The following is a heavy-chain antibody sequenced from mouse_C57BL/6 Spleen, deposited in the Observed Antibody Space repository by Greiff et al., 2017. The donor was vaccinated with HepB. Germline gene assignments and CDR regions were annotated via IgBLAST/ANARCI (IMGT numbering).Heavy chain of an antibody. CDR2: ISPRDGST. J-gene: IGHJ2*01. D-gene: IGHD1-1*01. CDR3: AIITTVAFDY. Sequence: VQLQQSGPELVKPGASVKLSCKASGYTFTSYDINWVKQRPGPGLEWIGWISPRDGSTKYNEKFKGKATLTVDTSSSTAYMELHSLTSEDSAVYFCAIITTVAFDYWGQGTTLTVSS. V-gene: IGHV1-85*01. CDR1: GYTFTSYD.